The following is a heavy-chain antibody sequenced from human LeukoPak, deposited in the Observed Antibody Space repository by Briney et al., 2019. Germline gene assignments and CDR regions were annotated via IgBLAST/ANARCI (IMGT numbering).Heavy chain of an antibody. J-gene: IGHJ4*02. CDR3: ARDQSDYYGSGSYSEGSY. V-gene: IGHV3-48*02. CDR1: GFTFGDYA. D-gene: IGHD3-10*01. Sequence: GGSLRLSCTASGFTFGDYAMSWVRQAPGKGLEWVSYISSSSGTIYYADSVKGRFTISRDNAKNSLYLQMNGLRDEDTAVYYCARDQSDYYGSGSYSEGSYWGQGTLVTVSS. CDR2: ISSSSGTI.